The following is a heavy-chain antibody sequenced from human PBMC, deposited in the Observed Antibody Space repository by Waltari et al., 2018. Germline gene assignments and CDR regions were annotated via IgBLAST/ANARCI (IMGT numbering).Heavy chain of an antibody. J-gene: IGHJ4*02. D-gene: IGHD4-4*01. CDR1: GFTFSSYA. Sequence: EVQLLESGGGLVQPGGSLRLSCAASGFTFSSYAMRVVRQAPGKGLEWVSGISGGGYTTYYADSVKGRFTISRDNSKNTLYLQMNSLRAEDTAVYYCAKEPTTMTYFDYWGQGTLVTVSS. CDR3: AKEPTTMTYFDY. CDR2: ISGGGYTT. V-gene: IGHV3-23*01.